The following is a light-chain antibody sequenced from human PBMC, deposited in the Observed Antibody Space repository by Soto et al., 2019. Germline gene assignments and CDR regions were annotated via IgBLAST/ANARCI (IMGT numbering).Light chain of an antibody. CDR2: DVS. Sequence: EIVLTQSPATLSLSPGERATLSCRASQSVRSNLAWYQHKPGQAPRLLIYDVSNRATGIPGRFSGSGFGTDFTLTISNGEPEDFAVYYCQQRDNWPWTFGQGAKVEIK. V-gene: IGKV3-11*01. J-gene: IGKJ1*01. CDR3: QQRDNWPWT. CDR1: QSVRSN.